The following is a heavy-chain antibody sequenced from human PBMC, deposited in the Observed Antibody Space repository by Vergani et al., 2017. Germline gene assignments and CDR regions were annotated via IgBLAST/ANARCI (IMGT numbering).Heavy chain of an antibody. J-gene: IGHJ5*02. Sequence: VQLVQSGAEVNKPGESLKLSCKGSGYSFTSYWIGWVRQMPGKGLEWMGIIYPGDSDTRYSPYFQGQVTISADKSISTAYLPWSSLKASDTAMYYCSRRFGGDGSGSPNWFDPWGQGTLVTVSS. CDR1: GYSFTSYW. CDR2: IYPGDSDT. CDR3: SRRFGGDGSGSPNWFDP. D-gene: IGHD3-10*01. V-gene: IGHV5-51*01.